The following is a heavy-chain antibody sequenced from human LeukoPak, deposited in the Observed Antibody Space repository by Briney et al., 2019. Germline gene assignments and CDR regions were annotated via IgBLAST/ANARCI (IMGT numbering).Heavy chain of an antibody. CDR1: GFMFSSYH. D-gene: IGHD3-3*01. CDR3: VRPITIYLPGY. Sequence: GGSLRLSCAASGFMFSSYHMDWVRQAPGKGLEWVARISCGGDDRYYAASVKGRSTISRDNSKNTVYLHINSLRVEDTAVYHCVRPITIYLPGYWGQGTLVSVSS. CDR2: ISCGGDDR. J-gene: IGHJ4*02. V-gene: IGHV3-30*03.